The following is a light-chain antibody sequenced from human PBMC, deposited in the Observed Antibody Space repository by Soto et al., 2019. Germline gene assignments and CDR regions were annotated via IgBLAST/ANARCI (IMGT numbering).Light chain of an antibody. V-gene: IGKV1-39*01. CDR3: QQRYSTPPIT. Sequence: DIQMTQSPSSLSASVGDRVTITCRASQSISSYLNWYQQKPGKAPKLLIYAASSLQSGVPSRFSGSGSGTDFTLPISSLQHEDVATSYCQQRYSTPPITFGQGTRLEIK. CDR2: AAS. CDR1: QSISSY. J-gene: IGKJ5*01.